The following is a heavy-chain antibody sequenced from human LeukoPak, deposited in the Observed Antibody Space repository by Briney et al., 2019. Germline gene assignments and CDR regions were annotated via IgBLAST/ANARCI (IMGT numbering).Heavy chain of an antibody. V-gene: IGHV1-2*02. D-gene: IGHD2-2*03. J-gene: IGHJ5*02. CDR1: GYTFTCYY. CDR3: ARAVDIVVVPAAPFDP. CDR2: INPNSGGT. Sequence: ASVKVSCKASGYTFTCYYMHWVRHAPGQGLEWRGWINPNSGGTNYAQKFQGRVTMTRDTSISTAYMELSRLRSDDTAVYYCARAVDIVVVPAAPFDPWGQGTLVTVSS.